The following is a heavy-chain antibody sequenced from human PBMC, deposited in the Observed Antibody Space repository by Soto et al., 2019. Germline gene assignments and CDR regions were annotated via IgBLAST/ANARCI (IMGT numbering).Heavy chain of an antibody. CDR3: ARGSSGWT. J-gene: IGHJ5*02. V-gene: IGHV4-59*01. D-gene: IGHD6-19*01. Sequence: SETLSLTCTVSGGSISSYYWSWIRQPPGKGLEWIGYIYYSGSTNYNPSLKSRVTISVDTSKNQFSLKLSSVTAADTAVYYCARGSSGWTWGQGTLVTVSS. CDR2: IYYSGST. CDR1: GGSISSYY.